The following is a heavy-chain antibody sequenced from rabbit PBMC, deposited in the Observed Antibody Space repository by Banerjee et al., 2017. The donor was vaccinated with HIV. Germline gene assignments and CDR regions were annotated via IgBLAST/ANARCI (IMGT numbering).Heavy chain of an antibody. D-gene: IGHD4-1*01. CDR3: VRVGYYYSSVYYFNL. V-gene: IGHV1S40*01. J-gene: IGHJ4*01. CDR2: IDPVFGST. CDR1: GFSFSSSYF. Sequence: QSLEESGGDLVKPGASLTLTCTASGFSFSSSYFMCWVRQAPGKGLEWIGYIDPVFGSTYYASWVNGRFTISSHNAQNTLYLQLNSLTAADTATYFCVRVGYYYSSVYYFNLWGPGTLVTVS.